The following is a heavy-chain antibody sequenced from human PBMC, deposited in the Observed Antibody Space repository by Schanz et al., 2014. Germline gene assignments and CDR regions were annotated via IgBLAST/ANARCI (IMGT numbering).Heavy chain of an antibody. D-gene: IGHD4-17*01. CDR3: ASDGDRFYHNYYMDV. CDR1: GFTFSTYA. CDR2: ISGSGGST. V-gene: IGHV3-23*01. J-gene: IGHJ6*03. Sequence: EVQLLDSGGGLVQPGGSLRLSCAASGFTFSTYAMSWVRQAPGKGLEWVSAISGSGGSTYYADSVKGRFTISRDNARNSLYLHMNTLGAEDAAVYYCASDGDRFYHNYYMDVWGKGTTVTVSS.